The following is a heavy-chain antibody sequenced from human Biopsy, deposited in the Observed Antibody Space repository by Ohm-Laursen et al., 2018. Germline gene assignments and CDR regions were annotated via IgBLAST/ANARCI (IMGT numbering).Heavy chain of an antibody. J-gene: IGHJ4*02. D-gene: IGHD1-26*01. Sequence: SSVNVSCKASGRTFINYAISWVRQAPGQGLEWMGGIIPMFGTANYAQMFQGRVTISADESTSTSYMELSNLTTEDTAIYYCARGPHSGSHSCFDYWGRGTLVTVSS. V-gene: IGHV1-69*01. CDR3: ARGPHSGSHSCFDY. CDR2: IIPMFGTA. CDR1: GRTFINYA.